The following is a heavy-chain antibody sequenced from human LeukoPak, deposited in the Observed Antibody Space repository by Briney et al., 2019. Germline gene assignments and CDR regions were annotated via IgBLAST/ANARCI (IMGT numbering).Heavy chain of an antibody. D-gene: IGHD3-3*01. CDR2: ISSSGSTI. Sequence: GGSLRLSCAASGFTFSDYYMSWIRQAPGKGLEWVSYISSSGSTIYYADSVKGRFTISRDNAKNSLYLQMNSLRAEDTAVYYCARASSRTVLRFLEWLLGYWGQGTLVTVSS. J-gene: IGHJ4*02. V-gene: IGHV3-11*04. CDR3: ARASSRTVLRFLEWLLGY. CDR1: GFTFSDYY.